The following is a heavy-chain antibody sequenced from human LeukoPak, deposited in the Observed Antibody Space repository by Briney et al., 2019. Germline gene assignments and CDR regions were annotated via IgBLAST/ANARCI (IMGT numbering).Heavy chain of an antibody. CDR3: ARGSNYYYGMDV. D-gene: IGHD3-10*01. V-gene: IGHV4-30-2*01. Sequence: PSETLSLTCAVSGGSISSGGYSWSWIRQPPGKGLEWIGYIHHSGSTYYNPSLKSRVTISVDRSKNQFSLKLSSVTAADTAVYYCARGSNYYYGMDVWGQGTTVTVSS. J-gene: IGHJ6*02. CDR2: IHHSGST. CDR1: GGSISSGGYS.